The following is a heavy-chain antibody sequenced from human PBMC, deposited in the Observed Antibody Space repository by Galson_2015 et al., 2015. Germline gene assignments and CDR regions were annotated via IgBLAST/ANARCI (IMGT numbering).Heavy chain of an antibody. J-gene: IGHJ3*02. Sequence: SETLSLTCTVSGDSMSDYHWNWIRQPPGKGLEWIGYIYYSGSTEYDPSLKSRVTILLDTSNNQFSLRLSAVTAADTAVYHCARRSRAGGAFEIWGQGTMVTVS. CDR3: ARRSRAGGAFEI. CDR2: IYYSGST. CDR1: GDSMSDYH. V-gene: IGHV4-59*08. D-gene: IGHD1-14*01.